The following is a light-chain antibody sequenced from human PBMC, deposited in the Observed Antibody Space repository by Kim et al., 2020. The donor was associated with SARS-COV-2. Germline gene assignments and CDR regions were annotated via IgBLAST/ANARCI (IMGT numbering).Light chain of an antibody. CDR3: QQYGST. CDR2: GAS. V-gene: IGKV3-20*01. Sequence: LSWSPGERATLSCRASQSVSSSYLAWYQQKPGQAPRLLIYGASSRATGIPDRFSGSGSGTDFTLTISILEPEDFAVYYCQQYGSTFGGGTKVDIK. CDR1: QSVSSSY. J-gene: IGKJ4*01.